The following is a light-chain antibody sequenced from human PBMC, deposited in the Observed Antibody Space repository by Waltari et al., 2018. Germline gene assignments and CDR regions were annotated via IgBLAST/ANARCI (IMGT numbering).Light chain of an antibody. CDR2: WAS. CDR3: QQYYRSRT. J-gene: IGKJ1*01. V-gene: IGKV4-1*01. Sequence: DLVMPQSPDALAVSLGERATIHCKSSQSVLYNSNGKNYLAWYQQKPGQPPKLLIYWASTRQSGVPDRFSGSGSGTDFTLTINSLQAEDVAVYYCQQYYRSRTFSQGTKVEIK. CDR1: QSVLYNSNGKNY.